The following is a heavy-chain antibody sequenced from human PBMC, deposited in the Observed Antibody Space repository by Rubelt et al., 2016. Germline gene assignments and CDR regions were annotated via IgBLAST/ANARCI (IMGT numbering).Heavy chain of an antibody. D-gene: IGHD3-3*01. CDR3: ARSPRYDFEDNWFDP. Sequence: QVQLVQSGAEVKKPGASVKVSCRASGYTFTSYYMHWVRQAPGQGLEWMGIINPSGGSTSYAQTFQGRVTMTRDTSTSTVYMELSSLRSEDTAVYYCARSPRYDFEDNWFDPWGQGTLVTVSS. CDR1: GYTFTSYY. CDR2: INPSGGST. V-gene: IGHV1-46*01. J-gene: IGHJ5*02.